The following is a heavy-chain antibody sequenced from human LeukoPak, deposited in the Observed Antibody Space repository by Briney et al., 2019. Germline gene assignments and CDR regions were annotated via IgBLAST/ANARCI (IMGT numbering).Heavy chain of an antibody. CDR3: ARVGYCSSTSCPFDY. V-gene: IGHV3-33*01. CDR1: GFTFGSYG. CDR2: IWYDGSNK. Sequence: GGSLRLSCAASGFTFGSYGMHWVRQAPGKGLEWVAVIWYDGSNKYYADSVKGRFTISRDNSKNTLYLQMNSLRAEDTAVYYCARVGYCSSTSCPFDYWGQGTLVTVSS. J-gene: IGHJ4*02. D-gene: IGHD2-2*03.